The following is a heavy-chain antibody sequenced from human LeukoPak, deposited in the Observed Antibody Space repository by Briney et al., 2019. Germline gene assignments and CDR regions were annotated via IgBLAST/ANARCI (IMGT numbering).Heavy chain of an antibody. Sequence: GASVKVSCKASGYTFTGHYMHWVRQAPGQGLEWMGWINPNSGGTKYAQKFQGRVTMTRDTSISTAYMELSRLRSDDTAVYYCARAIAVAEDYWGQGTLVTVSS. CDR2: INPNSGGT. CDR1: GYTFTGHY. J-gene: IGHJ4*02. D-gene: IGHD6-19*01. V-gene: IGHV1-2*02. CDR3: ARAIAVAEDY.